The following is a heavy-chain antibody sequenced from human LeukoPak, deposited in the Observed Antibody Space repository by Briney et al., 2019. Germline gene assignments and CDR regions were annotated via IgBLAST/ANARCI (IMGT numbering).Heavy chain of an antibody. CDR2: IYYSGST. Sequence: NPSETLSLTCTVSGGSISSSSYYWGWIRQPPGKGLEWIGSIYYSGSTYYNPSLKSRVTISVDTSKNQFSLKLSSVTAADTAVYYCARHPPLGLRFLEWLLYGAFDIWGQGTMVTVSS. J-gene: IGHJ3*02. V-gene: IGHV4-39*01. D-gene: IGHD3-3*01. CDR3: ARHPPLGLRFLEWLLYGAFDI. CDR1: GGSISSSSYY.